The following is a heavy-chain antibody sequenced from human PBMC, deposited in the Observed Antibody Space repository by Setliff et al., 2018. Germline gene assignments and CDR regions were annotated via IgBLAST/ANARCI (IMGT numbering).Heavy chain of an antibody. J-gene: IGHJ4*01. Sequence: PSETLSLTCTLSGDSISDISYYWGFIRQSPGKGPEWIGSIYYSGTAYYNPSLESRVTMFVDTSKNQFSLRLSSVTVADTATYYCVRPGGTTVVARHFDYWGAGILVTVSS. CDR1: GDSISDISYY. D-gene: IGHD2-15*01. V-gene: IGHV4-39*01. CDR2: IYYSGTA. CDR3: VRPGGTTVVARHFDY.